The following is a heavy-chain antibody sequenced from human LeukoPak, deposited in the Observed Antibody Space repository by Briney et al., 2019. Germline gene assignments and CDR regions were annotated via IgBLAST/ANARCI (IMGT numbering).Heavy chain of an antibody. Sequence: GGSLRLSCAASGFTFSSYAMSWVRQAPGKGLEWVSATSGSGGSTYYADSVKGRFTISRDNSKNTLYLQMNSLRAEDTAVYYCAKGGPRLRYFDWLLGDFDYWGQGTLVTVSS. CDR1: GFTFSSYA. CDR3: AKGGPRLRYFDWLLGDFDY. D-gene: IGHD3-9*01. CDR2: TSGSGGST. V-gene: IGHV3-23*01. J-gene: IGHJ4*02.